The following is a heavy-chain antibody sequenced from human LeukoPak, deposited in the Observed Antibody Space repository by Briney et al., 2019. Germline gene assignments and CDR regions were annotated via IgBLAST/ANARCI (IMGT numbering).Heavy chain of an antibody. J-gene: IGHJ3*01. CDR1: GGSISSSGYY. CDR3: ATPSSGYKIDAFDV. CDR2: IYYSGST. V-gene: IGHV4-39*07. D-gene: IGHD3-22*01. Sequence: SETLSLTCTVSGGSISSSGYYWGWIRQPPGKGLEWIGSIYYSGSTNYNPSLKSRVTISVDMSKNQFSLNLSSVTAADTAVYYCATPSSGYKIDAFDVWGQGTAVAVSS.